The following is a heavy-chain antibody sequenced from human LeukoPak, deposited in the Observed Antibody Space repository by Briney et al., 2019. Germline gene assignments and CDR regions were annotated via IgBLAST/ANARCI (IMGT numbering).Heavy chain of an antibody. Sequence: ASVKVSCKASGYTFTSYYMHWVRQAPGQGLEWMGIINPSGGNTGYAQKFQGRVTMTRDMSTSTVYMELSSLRSEDTAVYYCARDMAIVTMVRGVTPFDYWGQGTLVTVSS. CDR3: ARDMAIVTMVRGVTPFDY. V-gene: IGHV1-46*01. CDR2: INPSGGNT. D-gene: IGHD3-10*01. CDR1: GYTFTSYY. J-gene: IGHJ4*02.